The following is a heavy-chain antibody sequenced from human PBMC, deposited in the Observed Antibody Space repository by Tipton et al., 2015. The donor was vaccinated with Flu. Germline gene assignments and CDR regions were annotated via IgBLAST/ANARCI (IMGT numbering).Heavy chain of an antibody. Sequence: TLSLTCTVSGGSISSSSYYWGWIRQPPGKGLEWIGSIYYSGSTYYNPSLKSRVTISVDTSKNQFSLKLSSVTAADTAVYYCARAITIFGVVNFDYWGQGTLVTVSS. CDR3: ARAITIFGVVNFDY. CDR2: IYYSGST. V-gene: IGHV4-39*01. CDR1: GGSISSSSYY. D-gene: IGHD3-3*01. J-gene: IGHJ4*02.